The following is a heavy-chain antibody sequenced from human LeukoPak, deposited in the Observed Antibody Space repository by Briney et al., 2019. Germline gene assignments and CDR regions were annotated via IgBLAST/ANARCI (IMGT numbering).Heavy chain of an antibody. V-gene: IGHV3-33*01. D-gene: IGHD3-22*01. CDR3: ARGYYCDFSVTPDY. CDR2: IWHDGRNE. CDR1: GFIFSNYA. J-gene: IGHJ4*02. Sequence: PGGSLRLSCAASGFIFSNYAMHWVRQAPGKGLEWVAVIWHDGRNEYYADSVKGRFTISRDTSKNTLYLQMNSLRVEDTAVYYCARGYYCDFSVTPDYWGQGTLVTISS.